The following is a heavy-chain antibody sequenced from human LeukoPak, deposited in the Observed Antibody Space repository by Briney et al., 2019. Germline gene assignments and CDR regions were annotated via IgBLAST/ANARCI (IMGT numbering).Heavy chain of an antibody. V-gene: IGHV1-69*05. Sequence: ASVKVSCKASGGTFSSYAISWVRQAPGQGLEWMGGIIPIFGTANYAQKFQGRVTITTDESTSTAYMELSSLRSEDTAVYYCARADSSSRGRRDYYYYMDVWGKGTTVTVSS. CDR2: IIPIFGTA. CDR3: ARADSSSRGRRDYYYYMDV. CDR1: GGTFSSYA. J-gene: IGHJ6*03. D-gene: IGHD6-13*01.